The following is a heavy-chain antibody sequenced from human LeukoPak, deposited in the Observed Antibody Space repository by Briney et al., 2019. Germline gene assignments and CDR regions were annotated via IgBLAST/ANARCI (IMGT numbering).Heavy chain of an antibody. Sequence: SETLSLTCTVSGGSITDSNYYWGWIRQPPGKGLEWIGYIYYSGNTNYNPSLKSRVTVSVDTSKNQFSLKLSSVTAADTAVYYCARTWYFDLWGRGTLVTVSS. J-gene: IGHJ2*01. CDR2: IYYSGNT. CDR1: GGSITDSNYY. V-gene: IGHV4-61*05. CDR3: ARTWYFDL.